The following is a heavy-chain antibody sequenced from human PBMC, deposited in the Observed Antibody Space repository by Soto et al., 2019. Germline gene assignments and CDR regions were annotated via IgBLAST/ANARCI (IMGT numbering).Heavy chain of an antibody. V-gene: IGHV3-30*03. CDR3: GRDWVWFGAHPIDN. J-gene: IGHJ4*02. CDR1: GFTFSNYG. CDR2: ISYDESIE. Sequence: QVQVVESGGGVVQPGRSLRLSCAASGFTFSNYGMHWVRQAPGKGLDWVAVISYDESIEYYSESVKGRFTMSRDNSENTVYLQMNSLRTEDTAVYFCGRDWVWFGAHPIDNWGQGTLVTVSS. D-gene: IGHD3-10*01.